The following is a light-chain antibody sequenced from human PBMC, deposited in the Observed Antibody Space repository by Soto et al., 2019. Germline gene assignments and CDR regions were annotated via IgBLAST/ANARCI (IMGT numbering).Light chain of an antibody. J-gene: IGKJ1*01. CDR3: QHYHSYST. V-gene: IGKV1-5*01. CDR1: QSISSW. Sequence: DIQMTQSPSTLSASVGDRVTITCRASQSISSWLAWNQRKPGKAPKLLIHDASSLQSGVPSRFSGSGSGTQFTLTISSLQPDDFPTYCCQHYHSYSTFGQGTKVDIK. CDR2: DAS.